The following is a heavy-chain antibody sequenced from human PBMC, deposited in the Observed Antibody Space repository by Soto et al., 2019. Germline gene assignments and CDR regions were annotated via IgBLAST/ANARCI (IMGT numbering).Heavy chain of an antibody. J-gene: IGHJ6*02. CDR2: LYYSGST. CDR1: GGSISSGGYY. V-gene: IGHV4-31*03. CDR3: AVSRDGYSMDV. Sequence: QVQLQESGPGLVKPSQTLSLTCTVSGGSISSGGYYWSWIRQHPGKGLEWIGYLYYSGSTYYNPSLKSRVTISVDTSKDQFSLKLSSVTAADTAVYYCAVSRDGYSMDVWGQGTTVTVSS. D-gene: IGHD2-2*01.